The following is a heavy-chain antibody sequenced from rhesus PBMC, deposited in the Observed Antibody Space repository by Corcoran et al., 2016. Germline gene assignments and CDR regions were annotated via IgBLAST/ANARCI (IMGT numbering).Heavy chain of an antibody. J-gene: IGHJ4*01. D-gene: IGHD1-44*02. CDR1: GGSFSGYY. CDR3: ARVYRGRRFDY. V-gene: IGHV4-165*01. Sequence: QVQLQESGPGLVKPSETLSLTCAVSGGSFSGYYWGWIRQPPGKGLGGSGDIRGISGTTDYNPSLKSRVTISTDTSKNQFSLKLSSVTAADTAVYYCARVYRGRRFDYWGQGVLVTVSS. CDR2: IRGISGTT.